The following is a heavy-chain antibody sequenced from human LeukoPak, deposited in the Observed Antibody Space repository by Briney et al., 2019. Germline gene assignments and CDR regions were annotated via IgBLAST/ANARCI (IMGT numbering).Heavy chain of an antibody. J-gene: IGHJ4*02. V-gene: IGHV4-39*07. CDR1: SDFFSSVTDY. D-gene: IGHD6-19*01. CDR2: GDYSGGT. Sequence: SETLSLTCTVSSDFFSSVTDYWAWIRQPPRKGLEWIASGDYSGGTYYDPSLESRVAISADMSKNQISLKLSSVTAADTALYYCARERGEEYSSGWYKTNFFDTWGQGTRVTVSS. CDR3: ARERGEEYSSGWYKTNFFDT.